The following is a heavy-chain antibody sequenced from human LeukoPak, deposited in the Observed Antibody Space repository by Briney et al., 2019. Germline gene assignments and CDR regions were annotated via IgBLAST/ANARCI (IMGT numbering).Heavy chain of an antibody. J-gene: IGHJ4*02. CDR2: ISYDGSNK. CDR1: GFTFSSYA. V-gene: IGHV3-30*18. D-gene: IGHD3-3*01. Sequence: PGRSLRLSCAASGFTFSSYAMHWVRQAPGKGLEWVAVISYDGSNKYYADSVKGRFTISRDNSKNTLYLQMNSLRAEDTAVYYCAKDYLGVTSDYWGQGTLVTVSS. CDR3: AKDYLGVTSDY.